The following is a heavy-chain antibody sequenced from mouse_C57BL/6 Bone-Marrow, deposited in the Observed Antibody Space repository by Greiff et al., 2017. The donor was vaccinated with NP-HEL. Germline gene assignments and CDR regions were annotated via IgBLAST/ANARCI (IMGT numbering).Heavy chain of an antibody. CDR2: IYPGDGDT. V-gene: IGHV1-82*01. CDR1: GYAFSSSW. Sequence: VQLQQSGPELVKPGASVKISCKASGYAFSSSWMNWVKQRPGKGLEWIGRIYPGDGDTNYNGKFKGKATLTAAKSSSTAYMQLSSLTSEDSAVYFCARPYDYDGRGYYFDYWGQGTTLTVSS. J-gene: IGHJ2*01. CDR3: ARPYDYDGRGYYFDY. D-gene: IGHD2-4*01.